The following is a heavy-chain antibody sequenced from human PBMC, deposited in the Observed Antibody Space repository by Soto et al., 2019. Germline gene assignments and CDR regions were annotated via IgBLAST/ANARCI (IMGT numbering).Heavy chain of an antibody. D-gene: IGHD2-15*01. CDR3: VKDLDYSTMRAGDY. V-gene: IGHV3-64D*08. Sequence: GGSLRLSCSASGLTFSSYAMHWARPAPGKGLEYVSAISSNGGSTYYADSVKGRFTISRDNSKNTLYLQMSSLRAEDTAVYYCVKDLDYSTMRAGDYWGQGTLVTVSS. J-gene: IGHJ4*02. CDR2: ISSNGGST. CDR1: GLTFSSYA.